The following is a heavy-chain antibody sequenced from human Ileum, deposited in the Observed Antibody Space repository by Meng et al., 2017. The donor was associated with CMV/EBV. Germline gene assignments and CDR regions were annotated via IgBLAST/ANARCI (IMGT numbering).Heavy chain of an antibody. CDR1: GGSFSGYY. Sequence: SETLSLTCAVYGGSFSGYYWAWIRQTPGKGPEWIGSVYDTGDTHYNPSLKSRVTTSIVPSKKQFPLKLKSVTAADSAVYYCVRGGLGGAIHYWGQGTLVTVSS. CDR2: VYDTGDT. CDR3: VRGGLGGAIHY. D-gene: IGHD5-18*01. V-gene: IGHV4-34*01. J-gene: IGHJ4*02.